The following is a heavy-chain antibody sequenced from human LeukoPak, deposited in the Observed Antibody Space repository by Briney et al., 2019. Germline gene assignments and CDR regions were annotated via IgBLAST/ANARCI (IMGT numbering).Heavy chain of an antibody. J-gene: IGHJ3*02. V-gene: IGHV4-59*12. CDR2: IYHSGST. CDR1: GGSISSYY. D-gene: IGHD2-8*01. CDR3: ARETSIVLMVRDAFDI. Sequence: PSETLSLTCTVSGGSISSYYWSWIRQPPGKGLEWIGYIYHSGSTYYNPSLKSRVTISVDRSKNQFSLKLSSVTAADTAVYYCARETSIVLMVRDAFDIWGQGTMVTVSS.